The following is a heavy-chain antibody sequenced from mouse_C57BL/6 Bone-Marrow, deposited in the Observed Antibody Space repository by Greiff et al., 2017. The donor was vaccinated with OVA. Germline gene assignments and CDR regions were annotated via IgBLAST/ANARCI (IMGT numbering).Heavy chain of an antibody. CDR3: ARGGTSPFAY. CDR2: INPSTGGT. CDR1: GYSFTGYY. V-gene: IGHV1-42*01. D-gene: IGHD4-1*01. Sequence: EVKLVESGPELVKPGASVKISCKASGYSFTGYYMNWVKQSPEKSLEWIGEINPSTGGTTYNQKFKAKATLTVDTSSSTAYMQLKSLTSEDSAVYYCARGGTSPFAYWGQGTLVTVSA. J-gene: IGHJ3*01.